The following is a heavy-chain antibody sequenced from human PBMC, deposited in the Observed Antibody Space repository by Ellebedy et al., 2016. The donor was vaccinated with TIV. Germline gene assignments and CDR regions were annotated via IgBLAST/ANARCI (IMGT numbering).Heavy chain of an antibody. J-gene: IGHJ4*02. Sequence: ASVKVSCKASGYTFTSFGILWVRQAPGQGLEWVGIIDPSVGGTNYPQRFQGRVTMTRDKSTSTVYMFLNSLRSEDTAVYYCAGSRSYIPGYFDFWGQGTLVTVSS. CDR1: GYTFTSFG. V-gene: IGHV1-46*01. CDR3: AGSRSYIPGYFDF. D-gene: IGHD1-26*01. CDR2: IDPSVGGT.